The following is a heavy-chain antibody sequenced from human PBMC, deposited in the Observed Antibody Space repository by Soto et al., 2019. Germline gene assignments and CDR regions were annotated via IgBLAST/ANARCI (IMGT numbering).Heavy chain of an antibody. D-gene: IGHD5-12*01. CDR3: AKFLEMATILTSGSFDF. CDR1: GFTFSSYA. CDR2: ISGRGGST. Sequence: PGGSLRLCCAASGFTFSSYAMSWVRQAPGKGLEWVSAISGRGGSTYYADSVKGRFTISRDNSKNTLHLQMNSLRAEDTAIYYCAKFLEMATILTSGSFDFRG. V-gene: IGHV3-23*01. J-gene: IGHJ4*03.